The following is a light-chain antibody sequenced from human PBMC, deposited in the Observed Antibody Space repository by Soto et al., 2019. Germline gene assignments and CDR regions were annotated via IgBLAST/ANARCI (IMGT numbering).Light chain of an antibody. CDR3: SSYAGSNMVV. V-gene: IGLV2-8*01. Sequence: QSALTQPPSASGSPGQSVTISCTGTSSDVGGYNYVSWYQQHPGKAPKLMIYEVSKRPSGVPDRFSGSKSGNTASLTVSGLQAEDEPDYYCSSYAGSNMVVFGGGTKLTVL. CDR2: EVS. CDR1: SSDVGGYNY. J-gene: IGLJ2*01.